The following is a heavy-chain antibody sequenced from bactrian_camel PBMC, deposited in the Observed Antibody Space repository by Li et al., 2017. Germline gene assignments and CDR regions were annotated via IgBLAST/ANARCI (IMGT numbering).Heavy chain of an antibody. J-gene: IGHJ4*01. D-gene: IGHD2*01. Sequence: HVQLVESGGGSVQAGGSLRLSCAAPGYIGNKYCMGWFRQAPGKQREGVAAIDSDGTTAYADSVKGRFTVSADNAKKTLYLQMNNLKTEDTAVYFCGTDCADIVIVTTAINPLYTYEGQGTQVTVS. CDR2: IDSDGTT. CDR1: GYIGNKYC. V-gene: IGHV3S53*01.